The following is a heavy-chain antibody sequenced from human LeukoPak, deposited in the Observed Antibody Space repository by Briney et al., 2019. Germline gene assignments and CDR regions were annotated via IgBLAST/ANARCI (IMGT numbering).Heavy chain of an antibody. CDR3: ARGVYVVVPAATAEEWDRFDY. D-gene: IGHD2-2*01. J-gene: IGHJ4*02. Sequence: PSETLSLTCAVYGGSFSGYYWSWIRQPPGKGLEWIGEINHSGSTNYNPSLKSRVTISVDTSKNQFSLKLSSVTAADTAVYYCARGVYVVVPAATAEEWDRFDYWGQGTLVTVSS. CDR2: INHSGST. CDR1: GGSFSGYY. V-gene: IGHV4-34*01.